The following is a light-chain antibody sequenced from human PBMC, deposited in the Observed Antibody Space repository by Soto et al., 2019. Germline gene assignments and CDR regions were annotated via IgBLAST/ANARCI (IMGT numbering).Light chain of an antibody. V-gene: IGKV3D-15*01. CDR2: GAY. Sequence: PGERATLSCKASLSVTSYLAWYQKKPGQPPRLLIYGAYNMPTGIPARFSGSGSGTEFTLTISSPQSEDFAVYYCQQYNNWPWTFGQGTMVDIK. CDR3: QQYNNWPWT. J-gene: IGKJ1*01. CDR1: LSVTSY.